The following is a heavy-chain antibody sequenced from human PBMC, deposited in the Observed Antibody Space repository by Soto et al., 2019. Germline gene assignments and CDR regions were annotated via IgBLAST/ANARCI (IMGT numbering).Heavy chain of an antibody. Sequence: GGSLRLSCAASGFTFRSHWRHWVRQGPGKGLVWVSRIKSDGSTTTYADSVKGRFTISRDNAKNTLYLQMNSLRVKYPVVFFFSRDTPLSDAGPLFVYWGRGTLVPVSS. J-gene: IGHJ4*02. CDR3: SRDTPLSDAGPLFVY. V-gene: IGHV3-74*01. CDR1: GFTFRSHW. CDR2: IKSDGSTT. D-gene: IGHD2-21*01.